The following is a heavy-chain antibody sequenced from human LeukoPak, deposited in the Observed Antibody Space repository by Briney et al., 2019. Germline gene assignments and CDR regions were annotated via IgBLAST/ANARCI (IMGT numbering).Heavy chain of an antibody. CDR1: GGTFRSYA. J-gene: IGHJ6*03. V-gene: IGHV1-69*13. Sequence: SVKVSCKASGGTFRSYALSWVRQAPGQGLEWMGGIIPIFGTANYAQKFQGRVTITADESTSTAYMELSSLRSEDSAVYYCARDRVVVPAAIGGENYYYMDVWGKGTTVTVSS. CDR3: ARDRVVVPAAIGGENYYYMDV. D-gene: IGHD2-2*01. CDR2: IIPIFGTA.